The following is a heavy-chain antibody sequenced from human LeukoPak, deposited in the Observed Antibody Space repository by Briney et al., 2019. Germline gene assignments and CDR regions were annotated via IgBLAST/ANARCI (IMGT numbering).Heavy chain of an antibody. CDR2: ISGSGGRT. Sequence: GGSLRLSCAASGFTFSAYAMNWVRQAPGKGLEWVSSISGSGGRTYYSDSGKGRFTISGDNSKNTLYLQLNALRAEDTAVYYCAKEREYYDSSGYAGFDYWGQGTLVTVSS. J-gene: IGHJ4*02. D-gene: IGHD3-22*01. V-gene: IGHV3-23*01. CDR1: GFTFSAYA. CDR3: AKEREYYDSSGYAGFDY.